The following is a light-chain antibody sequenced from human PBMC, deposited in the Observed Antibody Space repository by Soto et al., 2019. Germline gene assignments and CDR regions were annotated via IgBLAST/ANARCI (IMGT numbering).Light chain of an antibody. CDR2: EFN. CDR1: SSDVGGYTY. J-gene: IGLJ2*01. Sequence: QSVLTQPPSASGSPGQSVTISCTGTSSDVGGYTYVSWYQHHPGKAPELIIYEFNKRPPGVPDRFSGSKSGNTASLTVSGLQADDEADYYCSSSAGSSNLVVFGGGTQLTVL. CDR3: SSSAGSSNLVV. V-gene: IGLV2-8*01.